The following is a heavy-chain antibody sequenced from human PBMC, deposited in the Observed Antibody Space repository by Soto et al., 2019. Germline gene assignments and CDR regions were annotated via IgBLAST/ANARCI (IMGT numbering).Heavy chain of an antibody. CDR2: ISSSSSTM. D-gene: IGHD3-10*01. V-gene: IGHV3-48*01. CDR3: ARPTFFFGSGSYSANAYAMDV. CDR1: GFTFSSYS. J-gene: IGHJ6*02. Sequence: GGSLRLSCAASGFTFSSYSMNWVRQAPGKGLEWISYISSSSSTMYYADSVKGRFTVSRDNAKNSLSLQMNSLRAEDTAVYYCARPTFFFGSGSYSANAYAMDVWGQGTTLTVSS.